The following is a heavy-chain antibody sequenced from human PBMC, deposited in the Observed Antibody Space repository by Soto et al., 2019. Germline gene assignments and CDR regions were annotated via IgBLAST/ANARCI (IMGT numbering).Heavy chain of an antibody. J-gene: IGHJ4*02. CDR1: GHKFTDYW. V-gene: IGHV5-51*01. CDR3: ASQLRYTGYDYGYDY. Sequence: GESLKISCNESGHKFTDYWIAWVRQKPGQGLEWVGIIYPGDSDTRYGPSFEGLVTISADKSIGTAFLQWNSLRASDTAIYYCASQLRYTGYDYGYDYWGQGTLVTVSS. CDR2: IYPGDSDT. D-gene: IGHD5-12*01.